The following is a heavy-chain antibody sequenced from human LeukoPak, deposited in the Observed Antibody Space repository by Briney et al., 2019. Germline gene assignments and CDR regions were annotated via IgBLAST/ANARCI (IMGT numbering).Heavy chain of an antibody. CDR3: AREADFGVVY. CDR1: GGSISSYY. CDR2: IYYSGST. D-gene: IGHD3-3*01. Sequence: SETLSLTCTVSGGSISSYYWSWIRQPPGKGLEWIGYIYYSGSTNYNPSLKSRVTISVDTSKNQFSLKLSSVTAADTAVYYCAREADFGVVYWGQGTLVTVSS. V-gene: IGHV4-59*01. J-gene: IGHJ4*02.